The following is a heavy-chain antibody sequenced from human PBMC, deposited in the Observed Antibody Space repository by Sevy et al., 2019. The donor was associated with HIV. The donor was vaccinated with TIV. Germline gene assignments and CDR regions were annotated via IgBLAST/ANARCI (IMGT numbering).Heavy chain of an antibody. D-gene: IGHD6-13*01. CDR2: ISYDGSNK. CDR1: GFTFSSYA. CDR3: ARDQGYSSSWYATDWFDP. V-gene: IGHV3-30-3*01. J-gene: IGHJ5*02. Sequence: GGSLRLSCAASGFTFSSYAMHWDRQAPGKGLEWVAVISYDGSNKYYADSVKGRFTISRDNSKNTLYLQMNSLRAEDTAVYYCARDQGYSSSWYATDWFDPWGQGTLVTVSS.